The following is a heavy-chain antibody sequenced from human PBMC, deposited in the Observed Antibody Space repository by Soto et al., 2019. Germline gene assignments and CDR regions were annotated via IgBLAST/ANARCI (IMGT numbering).Heavy chain of an antibody. CDR3: ARGYSASSDYFVGSAAFEY. V-gene: IGHV4-30-4*01. Sequence: QVQLQESGPGLVKPSQTLSLTCTVSGGSIGRGDYYWTWIRQPPGKGLEWIAYIYYSGTTYYNPSLKGRVTISLDAPNNQVSLKLTAVADADTAVYYCARGYSASSDYFVGSAAFEYWGQGALVSVSS. D-gene: IGHD2-21*01. CDR2: IYYSGTT. CDR1: GGSIGRGDYY. J-gene: IGHJ4*02.